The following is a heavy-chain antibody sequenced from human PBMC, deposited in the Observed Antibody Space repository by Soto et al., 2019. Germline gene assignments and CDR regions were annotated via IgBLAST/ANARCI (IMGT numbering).Heavy chain of an antibody. CDR1: GFTFSSYG. J-gene: IGHJ4*02. Sequence: PGGSLRLSCAASGFTFSSYGMHWVRQAPGKGLEWVAVISYDGSNKYYADSVKGRFTISRDNSKNTLYLQMNSLRAEDTAVYYCAKDNYDCWGQGTLVTVSS. CDR2: ISYDGSNK. V-gene: IGHV3-30*18. CDR3: AKDNYDC.